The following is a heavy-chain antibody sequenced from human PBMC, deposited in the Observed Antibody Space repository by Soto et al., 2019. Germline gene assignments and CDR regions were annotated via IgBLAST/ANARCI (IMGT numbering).Heavy chain of an antibody. CDR2: IWYDGSNK. D-gene: IGHD3-10*01. CDR3: ARTFYYGSGSYLYYYGMDV. Sequence: GGSLRLSCAASGFTFSSYGMHWVRQAPGKGLEWVAVIWYDGSNKYYADSVKGRFTISRDNSKNTLYLQMNSLRAEDTAVYYCARTFYYGSGSYLYYYGMDVWGQGTTVTVSS. CDR1: GFTFSSYG. J-gene: IGHJ6*02. V-gene: IGHV3-33*01.